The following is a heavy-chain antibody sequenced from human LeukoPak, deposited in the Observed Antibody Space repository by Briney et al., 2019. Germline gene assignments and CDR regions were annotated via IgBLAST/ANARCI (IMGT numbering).Heavy chain of an antibody. Sequence: SGPTLANPPQTLTLTCTFSGLSLSTSAMGVGWIRQPPGKALEWLAVIYWDDDTRYNPSLKSRLTITKDTSKNQVVLTMTNMDPVDTATYFCAHRGLLGSGSSFDYWGQGTLLTVSS. J-gene: IGHJ4*02. V-gene: IGHV2-5*02. CDR3: AHRGLLGSGSSFDY. CDR2: IYWDDDT. CDR1: GLSLSTSAMG. D-gene: IGHD3-10*01.